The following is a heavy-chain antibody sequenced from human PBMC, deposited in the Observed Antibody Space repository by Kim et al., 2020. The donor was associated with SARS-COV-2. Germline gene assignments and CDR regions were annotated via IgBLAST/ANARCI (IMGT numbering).Heavy chain of an antibody. J-gene: IGHJ4*02. Sequence: GSTNFNPSLKSRVTISIDESKNQVSLNLWSVTAADTAMYYCARGGDWTFDYWGQGTLVTVSS. D-gene: IGHD2-21*02. CDR3: ARGGDWTFDY. CDR2: GST. V-gene: IGHV4-4*02.